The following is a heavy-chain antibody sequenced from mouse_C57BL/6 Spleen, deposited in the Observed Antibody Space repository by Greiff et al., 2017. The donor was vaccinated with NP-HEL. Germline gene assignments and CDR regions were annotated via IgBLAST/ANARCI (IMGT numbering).Heavy chain of an antibody. Sequence: QVQLQQSGAELVKPGASVKLSCKASGYTFTEYTIHWVKQRSGQGLEWIGWFYPGSGSIKYNEKFKDKATLTADKSSSTAYMELRSLTSEDSAVYYCAREAFYYGSSYFDYWGQGTTLTVSS. V-gene: IGHV1-62-2*01. CDR1: GYTFTEYT. D-gene: IGHD1-1*01. J-gene: IGHJ2*01. CDR2: FYPGSGSI. CDR3: AREAFYYGSSYFDY.